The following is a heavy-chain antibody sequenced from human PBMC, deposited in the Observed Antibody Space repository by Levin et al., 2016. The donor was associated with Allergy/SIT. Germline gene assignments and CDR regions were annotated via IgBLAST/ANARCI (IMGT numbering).Heavy chain of an antibody. CDR2: INPNSGGA. CDR3: ARDFITGTTGYYYGMDV. Sequence: ASVKVSCKASGYTFTGYYMHWVRQAPGQGLEWMGWINPNSGGANYAQKFQGRVTMTRDTSISTAYMELSRLRSDDTAVYYCARDFITGTTGYYYGMDVWGQGTTVTVSS. D-gene: IGHD1-7*01. CDR1: GYTFTGYY. V-gene: IGHV1-2*02. J-gene: IGHJ6*02.